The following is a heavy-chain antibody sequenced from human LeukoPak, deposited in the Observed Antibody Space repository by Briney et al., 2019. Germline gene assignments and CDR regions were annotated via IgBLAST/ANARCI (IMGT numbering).Heavy chain of an antibody. J-gene: IGHJ6*02. CDR3: ARALPDYYDSGGYYPFAYYYYGMDV. CDR1: GFTFSNYG. V-gene: IGHV3-33*01. D-gene: IGHD3-22*01. CDR2: IWYDGSNK. Sequence: PGGSLRLSCAASGFTFSNYGMYWVRQAPGKGLEWVAVIWYDGSNKYYADSVKGRFTISRDNSKNTLYLQMNSLRAEDTAVYYCARALPDYYDSGGYYPFAYYYYGMDVWGQGTTVTVSS.